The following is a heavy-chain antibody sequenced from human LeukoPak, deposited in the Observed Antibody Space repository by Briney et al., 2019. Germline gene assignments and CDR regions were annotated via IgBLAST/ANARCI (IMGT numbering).Heavy chain of an antibody. CDR1: GGSISSGGYY. CDR3: VTNRGYSTSSFYS. CDR2: IYYSGST. J-gene: IGHJ4*02. Sequence: PSETLSLTCTVSGGSISSGGYYWSWIRQHPGKGLEWIGYIYYSGSTYYNPSLKSRVTISVDTSKNQFSLKLISVTAADTAVYYCVTNRGYSTSSFYSWGQGTLVTVSS. D-gene: IGHD6-6*01. V-gene: IGHV4-31*03.